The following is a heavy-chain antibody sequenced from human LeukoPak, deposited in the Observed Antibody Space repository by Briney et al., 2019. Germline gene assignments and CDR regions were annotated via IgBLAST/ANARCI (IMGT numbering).Heavy chain of an antibody. J-gene: IGHJ4*02. CDR3: ARDYGGSSPFDY. V-gene: IGHV3-21*01. CDR1: GFTFSSYS. D-gene: IGHD4-23*01. CDR2: ISSSSSYI. Sequence: TGGSLRLSCAASGFTFSSYSMNWVRQAPGKGLEWVSSISSSSSYIYYADSVKGRFTISRDDAKNSLYLQMNSLRAEDTAVYYCARDYGGSSPFDYWGQGTLVTVSS.